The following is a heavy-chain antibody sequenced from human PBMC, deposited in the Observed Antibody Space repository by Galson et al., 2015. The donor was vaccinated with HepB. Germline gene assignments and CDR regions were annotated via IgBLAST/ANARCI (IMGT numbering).Heavy chain of an antibody. CDR3: ARGSVCSGGSCYSYYYGMDV. CDR2: ISSSSSTI. V-gene: IGHV3-48*04. D-gene: IGHD2-15*01. Sequence: SLRLSCAASGFTFSSYSMNWVRQAPGKGLEWVSYISSSSSTIYYADSVKGRFTISRDNAKNSLYLQMNSLRAADTAVYYCARGSVCSGGSCYSYYYGMDVWGQGTTVTVSS. CDR1: GFTFSSYS. J-gene: IGHJ6*02.